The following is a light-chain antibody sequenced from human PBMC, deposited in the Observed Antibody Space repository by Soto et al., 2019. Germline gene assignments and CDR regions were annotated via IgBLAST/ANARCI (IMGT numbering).Light chain of an antibody. V-gene: IGKV3-20*01. CDR2: DAS. CDR3: QQYGSSPRLFT. CDR1: QSVSSSY. J-gene: IGKJ3*01. Sequence: EIVLTQSPGTLSLSPGERATLSCRASQSVSSSYLAWYQQKPGQAPRLLIYDASTRATGIPDRFSGSGSGTDFHLNISVLESEDVAVYYWQQYGSSPRLFTFGPGTKWDI.